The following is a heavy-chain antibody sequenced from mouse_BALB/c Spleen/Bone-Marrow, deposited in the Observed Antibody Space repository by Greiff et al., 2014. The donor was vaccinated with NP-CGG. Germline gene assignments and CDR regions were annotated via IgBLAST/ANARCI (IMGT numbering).Heavy chain of an antibody. Sequence: VQLQQSGAELVKPGASVKLSCTASGFDIKDTYMHWVKQRPEQGLEWIGRIDPANGNTKYDPKFQGKATITADTSSNTAYLQLSSLTSEDTAVYYCAIYYGNYYAMDYWGQGTSVTVSS. D-gene: IGHD2-1*01. J-gene: IGHJ4*01. CDR1: GFDIKDTY. CDR2: IDPANGNT. CDR3: AIYYGNYYAMDY. V-gene: IGHV14-3*02.